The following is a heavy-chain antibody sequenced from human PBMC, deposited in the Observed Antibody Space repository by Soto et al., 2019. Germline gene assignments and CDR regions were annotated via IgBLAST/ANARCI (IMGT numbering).Heavy chain of an antibody. CDR3: SRSLAIDFDS. CDR2: IRRIAYGGTT. J-gene: IGHJ5*01. CDR1: GFNFAAYT. Sequence: GSLRLSCSASGFNFAAYTMSWVRLTPGKGLEWVGFIRRIAYGGTTDYAASVKGRFTISRDDSRKIVYLQMSRLKIEDTAVYYCSRSLAIDFDSWGQGTLVTVYS. V-gene: IGHV3-49*04.